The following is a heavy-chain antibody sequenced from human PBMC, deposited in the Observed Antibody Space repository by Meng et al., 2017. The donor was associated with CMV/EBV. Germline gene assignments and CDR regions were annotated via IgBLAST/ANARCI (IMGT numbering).Heavy chain of an antibody. CDR3: ARDRAAAGSYYYYYGMDV. J-gene: IGHJ6*02. CDR1: GYTFTSYD. D-gene: IGHD6-13*01. V-gene: IGHV1-8*03. CDR2: MNPNSGNT. Sequence: ASVKVSCKASGYTFTSYDINWVRQATGQGLEWMGWMNPNSGNTGYAQKFQGRVTITRNTSISTAYMELSSLRSDDTAVYYCARDRAAAGSYYYYYGMDVWGQGTTVTVSS.